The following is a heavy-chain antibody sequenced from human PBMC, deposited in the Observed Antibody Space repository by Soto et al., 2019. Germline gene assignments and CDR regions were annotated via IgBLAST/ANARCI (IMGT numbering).Heavy chain of an antibody. CDR2: ISGSGGST. Sequence: GGSLGLSCAASGFTFSSYAMSWVRQAPGKGLEWVSAISGSGGSTYYADSVKGRFTISRDNSKNTLYLQMNSLRAEDTAVYYCAKAGGDFWSGYYDFDYWGQGTLVTVSS. V-gene: IGHV3-23*01. CDR3: AKAGGDFWSGYYDFDY. J-gene: IGHJ4*02. D-gene: IGHD3-3*01. CDR1: GFTFSSYA.